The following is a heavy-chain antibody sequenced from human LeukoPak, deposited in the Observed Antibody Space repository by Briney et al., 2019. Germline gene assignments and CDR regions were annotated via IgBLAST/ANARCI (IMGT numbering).Heavy chain of an antibody. CDR3: CGGNSDYFDY. V-gene: IGHV4-31*03. CDR1: GGSISSVGYY. Sequence: MPSQTLSLTCTVSGGSISSVGYYWSWIRQHPGKGLEWIGNIYYSGSTYYNPSLKSRVTISVDTSKNQFSLKLSSVTAADTAVYYFCGGNSDYFDYWGQGTLVTVSS. D-gene: IGHD4-23*01. CDR2: IYYSGST. J-gene: IGHJ4*02.